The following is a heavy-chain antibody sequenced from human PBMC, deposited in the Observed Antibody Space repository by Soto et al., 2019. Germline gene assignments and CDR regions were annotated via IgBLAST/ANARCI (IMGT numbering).Heavy chain of an antibody. CDR2: IYYSGST. CDR3: ARSEAYGPNWFDP. J-gene: IGHJ5*02. V-gene: IGHV4-61*01. D-gene: IGHD4-17*01. CDR1: GGSVSGGIYY. Sequence: SETLSLTWTVSGGSVSGGIYYWIWIRQPPGKGLEWIGYIYYSGSTNYNPSLKSRVTISVDTSKNQFSLKLSSVTAADTAVYYCARSEAYGPNWFDPWGQGTLVTVSS.